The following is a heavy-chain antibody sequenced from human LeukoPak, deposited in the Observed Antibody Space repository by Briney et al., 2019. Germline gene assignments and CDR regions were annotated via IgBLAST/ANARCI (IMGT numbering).Heavy chain of an antibody. V-gene: IGHV1-18*01. CDR3: AREAPVAAGSDAFDI. CDR1: GYTFATYG. CDR2: ISPYNSNT. J-gene: IGHJ3*02. Sequence: ASVKVSCKSSGYTFATYGISWMRQAPGQSLEWMGWISPYNSNTKYAQKLQGRVTMTTDTSTNTAYMEVRSLRSDDTAVYYCAREAPVAAGSDAFDIWGQGTMVTVSS. D-gene: IGHD6-19*01.